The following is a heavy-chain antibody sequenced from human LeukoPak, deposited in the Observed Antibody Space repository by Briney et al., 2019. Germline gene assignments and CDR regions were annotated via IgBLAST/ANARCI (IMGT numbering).Heavy chain of an antibody. CDR1: GYTFTGCY. CDR2: INPNSGGT. Sequence: ASVKVSCKASGYTFTGCYMHWVRQAPGQGLEWMGWINPNSGGTNYAQKFQGRVTMTRDTSISTAYMELSRLRSDDTAVYYCARAIRITIFGVALGGYMDVWGKGTTVTVSS. V-gene: IGHV1-2*02. J-gene: IGHJ6*03. CDR3: ARAIRITIFGVALGGYMDV. D-gene: IGHD3-3*01.